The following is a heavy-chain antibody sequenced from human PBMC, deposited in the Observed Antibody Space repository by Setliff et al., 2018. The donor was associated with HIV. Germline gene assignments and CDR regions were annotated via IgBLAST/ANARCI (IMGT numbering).Heavy chain of an antibody. D-gene: IGHD3-3*01. J-gene: IGHJ4*02. CDR3: ARDVMEWFGNYFDN. V-gene: IGHV4-34*01. Sequence: PGGSLRLSCAASGFTFSRNSMNWVRHPPGKGLEWIGEINHSGSTNYNPSLESRVTISVDTSKNQFSLKLSSVTAADTAVYYCARDVMEWFGNYFDNWGQGALVTVS. CDR2: INHSGST. CDR1: GFTFSRNS.